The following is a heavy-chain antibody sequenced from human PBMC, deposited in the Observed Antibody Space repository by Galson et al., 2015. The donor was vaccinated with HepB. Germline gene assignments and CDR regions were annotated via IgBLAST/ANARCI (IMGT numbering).Heavy chain of an antibody. V-gene: IGHV1-2*02. CDR2: INPNSGGT. Sequence: SVKVSCKASGYTFTGYYMHWVRQAPGQGLEWMGWINPNSGGTNYAQKFQGRVTMTRDTSISTAYMELSRLRSDDTAVYYCARGVRRAVVVVAARLTNWVDVWGQGTTVTVSS. CDR3: ARGVRRAVVVVAARLTNWVDV. CDR1: GYTFTGYY. D-gene: IGHD2-15*01. J-gene: IGHJ6*02.